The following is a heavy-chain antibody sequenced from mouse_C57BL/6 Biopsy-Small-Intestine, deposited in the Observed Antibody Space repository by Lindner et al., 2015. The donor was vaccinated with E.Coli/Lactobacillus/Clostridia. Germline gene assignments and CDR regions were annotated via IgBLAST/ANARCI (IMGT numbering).Heavy chain of an antibody. V-gene: IGHV1-53*01. CDR3: ASPIGDCNGGICYSGRSIPFDY. CDR2: INPNSGGT. CDR1: GYTFTGYY. Sequence: SVKVSCKTSGYTFTGYYIHWVRQAPGQGLEWMGWINPNSGGTNYAQNFQGRVTMTRDTSISTAYMELSRLRSDDTAVYYCASPIGDCNGGICYSGRSIPFDYWGQGTLATVSS. J-gene: IGHJ4*01. D-gene: IGHD1-1*02.